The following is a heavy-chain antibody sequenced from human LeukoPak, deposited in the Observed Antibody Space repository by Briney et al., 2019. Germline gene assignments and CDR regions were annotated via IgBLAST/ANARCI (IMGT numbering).Heavy chain of an antibody. J-gene: IGHJ4*02. D-gene: IGHD3-22*01. Sequence: PGGSLRLSCAASGFTFSSYAMSWVRQAPGKGLEWVSAISGSGGSTYYADSVKGRFTISRDNSKNTLYLQMNSLRAEDTAVYYCAKDLGGYYDSSGSFDYWGQGTLVTVSS. CDR1: GFTFSSYA. CDR2: ISGSGGST. CDR3: AKDLGGYYDSSGSFDY. V-gene: IGHV3-23*01.